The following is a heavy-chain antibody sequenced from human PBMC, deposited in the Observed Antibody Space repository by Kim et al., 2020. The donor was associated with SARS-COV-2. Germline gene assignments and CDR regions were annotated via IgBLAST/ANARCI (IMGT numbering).Heavy chain of an antibody. V-gene: IGHV3-73*01. CDR1: GFTFSGSA. Sequence: GGSLRRSCAASGFTFSGSAMHWVRQASGKGLEWVGRIRTKANSYATAYAASVKGRFTVSRDDSKNTGYLQMNSLKSEDTAVYYCTSTDIVSYGMDVWGQG. CDR2: IRTKANSYAT. CDR3: TSTDIVSYGMDV. D-gene: IGHD3-9*01. J-gene: IGHJ6*02.